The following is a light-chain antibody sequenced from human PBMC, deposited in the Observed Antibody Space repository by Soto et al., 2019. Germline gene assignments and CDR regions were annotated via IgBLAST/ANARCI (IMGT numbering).Light chain of an antibody. CDR3: APWDDSLNGPV. V-gene: IGLV1-44*01. CDR1: SSNIGSNT. Sequence: QAVVTQPPSASGTPGQRVTISCSGSSSNIGSNTVNWYQQFPGTAPKLLIYSSNQRPSGVPDRFSGSKSGTSASLAISGLQSEDEADYYCAPWDDSLNGPVFGGGTKVTVL. J-gene: IGLJ3*02. CDR2: SSN.